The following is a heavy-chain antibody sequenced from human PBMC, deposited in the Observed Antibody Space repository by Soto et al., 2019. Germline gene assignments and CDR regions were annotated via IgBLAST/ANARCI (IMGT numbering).Heavy chain of an antibody. CDR2: IYYSGST. V-gene: IGHV4-59*01. Sequence: QVQLQESGPGLVKPSETLSRTCTVSGGSISSYYWSWIRQPPGKGLEWIGYIYYSGSTNYNPSLKSRVTISVDTSKNQFSLKLSSVTAADTAVYYCARDLVGNAFDIWGQGTMVTVSS. CDR1: GGSISSYY. J-gene: IGHJ3*02. D-gene: IGHD7-27*01. CDR3: ARDLVGNAFDI.